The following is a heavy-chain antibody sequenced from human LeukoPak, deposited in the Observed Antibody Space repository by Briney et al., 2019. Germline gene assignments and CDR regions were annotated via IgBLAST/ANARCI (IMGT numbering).Heavy chain of an antibody. CDR3: ARGPHGYSYGRFDY. CDR2: INHSGST. V-gene: IGHV4-34*01. Sequence: PSETLSLTCTVSGGSISSYYWSWIRQPPGKGLEWIGEINHSGSTNYNPSLKSRVTISVDTSKNQFSLKLSSVTAADTAVYYCARGPHGYSYGRFDYWGQGTLVTVSS. J-gene: IGHJ4*02. D-gene: IGHD5-18*01. CDR1: GGSISSYY.